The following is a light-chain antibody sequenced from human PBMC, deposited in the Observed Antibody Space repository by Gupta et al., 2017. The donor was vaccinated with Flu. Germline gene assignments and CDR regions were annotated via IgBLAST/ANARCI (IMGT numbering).Light chain of an antibody. CDR3: QLSDSTLRYT. J-gene: IGKJ2*01. CDR2: AAS. CDR1: QSISSY. Sequence: DIQMTQSPSSLSASVGDRVTITCRASQSISSYLNWYKQKPGKAPKLLIYAASSWQSGVPSRFSGSGYGTDFTLTISSRQPEDFATYYCQLSDSTLRYTFGQGTKLEIK. V-gene: IGKV1-39*01.